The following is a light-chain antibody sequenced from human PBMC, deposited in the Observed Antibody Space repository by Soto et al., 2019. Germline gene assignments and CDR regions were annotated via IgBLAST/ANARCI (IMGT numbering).Light chain of an antibody. CDR3: YSYAGSYTFYV. CDR1: SSDVGGYNY. V-gene: IGLV2-11*01. Sequence: QSALTQPPSVSGSPGQSVTISCTGTSSDVGGYNYVSWYQQHPGKAPKLMIYDVTKRPSGVPDRFSGSKSGNTASLTISGLQAEDEADYYCYSYAGSYTFYVFGTGTKVTVL. J-gene: IGLJ1*01. CDR2: DVT.